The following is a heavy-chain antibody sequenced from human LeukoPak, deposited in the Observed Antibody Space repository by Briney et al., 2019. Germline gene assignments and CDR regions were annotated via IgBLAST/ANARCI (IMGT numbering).Heavy chain of an antibody. J-gene: IGHJ6*02. CDR1: GYTFTGYY. V-gene: IGHV1-2*02. D-gene: IGHD6-13*01. CDR2: INPNSGGT. Sequence: GASVKVSCKASGYTFTGYYIHWVRQAPGQGLEWMGRINPNSGGTNYAQKFQGRVTMTRDTSISTAYMELSRLRSDDTAVYYCARCVAAGIGCYYGMDVWGQGTTVTVSS. CDR3: ARCVAAGIGCYYGMDV.